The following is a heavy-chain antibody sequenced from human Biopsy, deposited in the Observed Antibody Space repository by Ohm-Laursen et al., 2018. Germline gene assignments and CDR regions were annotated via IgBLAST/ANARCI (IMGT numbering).Heavy chain of an antibody. CDR3: ARTPILIVSAGLVYRHRRHLQGMDV. D-gene: IGHD6-13*01. V-gene: IGHV2-70*11. CDR2: VVWDDYQ. Sequence: TQPLALPYSFSGFPLSARGMCVRWIRQAPGKALEWLACVVWDDYQDYRESLQTKLSISKDTSNVQVVLTVNSVDPADTATYYCARTPILIVSAGLVYRHRRHLQGMDVWGQGIAVTVS. J-gene: IGHJ6*02. CDR1: GFPLSARGMC.